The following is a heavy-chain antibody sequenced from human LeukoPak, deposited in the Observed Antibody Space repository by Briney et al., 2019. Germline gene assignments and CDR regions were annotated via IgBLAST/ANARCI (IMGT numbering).Heavy chain of an antibody. J-gene: IGHJ2*01. Sequence: GGFLRPSCAASGITLSSSAMSWARQAPGEGLGFVSGISSGGSGGNTYYADSVKGRFTISRDSSKNTLFLHMNTLRAEDTAIYYCAKDRTVGASYWYFDLWGRGTLVTVSS. CDR3: AKDRTVGASYWYFDL. V-gene: IGHV3-23*01. D-gene: IGHD1-26*01. CDR1: GITLSSSA. CDR2: ISSGGSGGNT.